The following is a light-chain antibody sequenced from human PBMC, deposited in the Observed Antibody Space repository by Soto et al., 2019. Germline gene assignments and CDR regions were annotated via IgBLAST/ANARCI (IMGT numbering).Light chain of an antibody. CDR3: HQFNSYPHGYT. J-gene: IGKJ2*01. Sequence: AIQLTQSPSSLSASVGDRVTITCRASQGISRALAWYQQKPGKAPKLLIYDASSLESGVPSRFSGGGSGTDFTLTISSLQPEDFATYYCHQFNSYPHGYTFGQGTKLEIK. V-gene: IGKV1-13*02. CDR2: DAS. CDR1: QGISRA.